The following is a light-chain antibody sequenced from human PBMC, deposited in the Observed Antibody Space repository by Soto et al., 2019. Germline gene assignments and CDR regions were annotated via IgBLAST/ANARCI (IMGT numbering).Light chain of an antibody. CDR3: QQYEKWPPSIT. Sequence: EIVMTQSPATLSVSPGERATLSCRASQSVGSNFAWYQQKPGQAPRLLIYGVSTRATGVPARISGSGSGTDFTLTISSLEAEDFAVYYCQQYEKWPPSITFGQGTRLEIK. CDR1: QSVGSN. J-gene: IGKJ5*01. V-gene: IGKV3-15*01. CDR2: GVS.